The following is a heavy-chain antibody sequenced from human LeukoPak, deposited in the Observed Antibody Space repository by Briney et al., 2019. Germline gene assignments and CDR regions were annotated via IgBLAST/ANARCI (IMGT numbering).Heavy chain of an antibody. Sequence: SETLSLTCTVSGGSISSGGYYWSWLRQHPGKGLEWIGYIYYSGSTNYSPSLKSRVTISVDTSKNQFSLKLSSVTAADTAVYYCARGGAYCGGDCYPWFDPWGQGTLVTVSS. J-gene: IGHJ5*02. V-gene: IGHV4-61*08. CDR3: ARGGAYCGGDCYPWFDP. CDR2: IYYSGST. D-gene: IGHD2-21*02. CDR1: GGSISSGGYY.